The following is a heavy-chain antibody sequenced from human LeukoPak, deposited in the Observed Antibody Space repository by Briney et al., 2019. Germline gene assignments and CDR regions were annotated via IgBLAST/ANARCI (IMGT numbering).Heavy chain of an antibody. Sequence: PSETLSLTCAVYGGSFSGYYWSWIRQPPGKGLGWIGYIYHSGSTYYNPSLKSRVTISVDRSKNQFSLKLSSVTAADTAVYYCARDTQWLRQGFDYWGQGTLVTVSS. J-gene: IGHJ4*02. CDR3: ARDTQWLRQGFDY. D-gene: IGHD6-19*01. V-gene: IGHV4-34*01. CDR1: GGSFSGYY. CDR2: IYHSGST.